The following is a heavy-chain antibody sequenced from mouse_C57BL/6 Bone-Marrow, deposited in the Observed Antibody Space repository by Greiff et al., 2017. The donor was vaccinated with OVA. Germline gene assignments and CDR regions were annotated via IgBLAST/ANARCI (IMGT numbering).Heavy chain of an antibody. V-gene: IGHV1-64*01. CDR2: IHPTSGST. Sequence: QVQLQQPGAELVKPGASVKLSCKASGYTFTSYWMHWVKQRPGQGLEWIGMIHPTSGSTNYNEKFKSKATLTVDKSSSTAYMQLSSLTSEDSAVEYCASPTGNWEWYFDVWGTGTTVTVSS. J-gene: IGHJ1*03. CDR3: ASPTGNWEWYFDV. D-gene: IGHD4-1*01. CDR1: GYTFTSYW.